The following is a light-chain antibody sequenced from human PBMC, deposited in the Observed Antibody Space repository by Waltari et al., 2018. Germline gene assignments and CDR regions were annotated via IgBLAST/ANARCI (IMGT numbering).Light chain of an antibody. J-gene: IGLJ2*01. CDR1: SSNIGAGYD. Sequence: QSVLTQPPSVSGAPGQSVTISCTGCSSNIGAGYDVHWYQQIPGSAPKVLIYRDDNRPSGVPGRFAGSKSGTAASLSVTGLHVEDEADYFCQSFDRDLNAVLFGGGTKLTVL. V-gene: IGLV1-40*01. CDR3: QSFDRDLNAVL. CDR2: RDD.